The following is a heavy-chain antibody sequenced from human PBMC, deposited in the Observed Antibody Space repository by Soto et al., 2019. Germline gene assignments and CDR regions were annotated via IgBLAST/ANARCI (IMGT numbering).Heavy chain of an antibody. Sequence: QVQLVQSGAEVKKPGSSVKVSCKASGGTFSSYAISWVRQAPGQGLEWMGGIIPIFGTANYAQKFQGRVTITADESTSTAYMERSSVRSEDTAVYYCARDRGIVGAPAYYYYGMDVWGQGTTVTVSS. CDR1: GGTFSSYA. CDR3: ARDRGIVGAPAYYYYGMDV. CDR2: IIPIFGTA. D-gene: IGHD1-26*01. V-gene: IGHV1-69*01. J-gene: IGHJ6*02.